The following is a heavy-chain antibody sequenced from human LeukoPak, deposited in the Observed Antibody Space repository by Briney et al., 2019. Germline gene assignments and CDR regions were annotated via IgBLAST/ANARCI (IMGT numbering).Heavy chain of an antibody. V-gene: IGHV1-18*01. CDR2: ISPYNDNT. CDR1: GYSFTNYG. J-gene: IGHJ3*02. D-gene: IGHD6-13*01. Sequence: ASVKVSCKASGYSFTNYGISWVRQAPGQGLEWMGWISPYNDNTKYAQKFQGRVTMTTDTSTTTAYMDLRSLRSDDTAVYYCTRDHLAADGSDAFDIWGQGTMVTVSS. CDR3: TRDHLAADGSDAFDI.